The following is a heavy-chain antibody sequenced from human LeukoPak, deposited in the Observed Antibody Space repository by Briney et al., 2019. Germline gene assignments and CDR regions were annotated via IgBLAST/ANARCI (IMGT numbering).Heavy chain of an antibody. Sequence: GGSLRLSCAASGFTFSSYEMNWVRQAPGKGLEWVSYISSSGSTIYYADSVKGRFTISRDNAKNSLYLQMNSLRAEDTAVYYCTRHSGRSGWLDYWGQGTLVTVSS. D-gene: IGHD6-19*01. CDR1: GFTFSSYE. J-gene: IGHJ4*02. CDR3: TRHSGRSGWLDY. V-gene: IGHV3-48*03. CDR2: ISSSGSTI.